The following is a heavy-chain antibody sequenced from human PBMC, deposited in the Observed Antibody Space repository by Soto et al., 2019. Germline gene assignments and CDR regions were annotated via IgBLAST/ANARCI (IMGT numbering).Heavy chain of an antibody. CDR2: VSGNGGST. J-gene: IGHJ4*02. V-gene: IGHV3-23*01. D-gene: IGHD1-26*01. CDR1: GFTFNSYA. Sequence: EVQLLESGGGLVRPGGSLRLSCAASGFTFNSYALSWVRQAPGRGLEWVSAVSGNGGSTFYADSVKGQFTISRDNSKNTLYLQMNSLRAEDTAVYYCAKGQYSGSRGGFDYWGQGTLVTVSS. CDR3: AKGQYSGSRGGFDY.